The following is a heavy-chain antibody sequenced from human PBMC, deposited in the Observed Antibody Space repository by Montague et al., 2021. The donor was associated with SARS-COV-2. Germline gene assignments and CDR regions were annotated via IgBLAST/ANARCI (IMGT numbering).Heavy chain of an antibody. CDR3: ARDRFDFGAGRQGTIDF. D-gene: IGHD3-10*01. V-gene: IGHV4-4*07. CDR2: MHFTGKT. Sequence: SETLSLTCSVSGDSITNHFWTWIRQPAGKGLEWIGRMHFTGKTNFSPFFSSRLTMSADTSKNQFSLKLTSVTAADTAIYFCARDRFDFGAGRQGTIDFWGQGTLVTVSS. J-gene: IGHJ4*02. CDR1: GDSITNHF.